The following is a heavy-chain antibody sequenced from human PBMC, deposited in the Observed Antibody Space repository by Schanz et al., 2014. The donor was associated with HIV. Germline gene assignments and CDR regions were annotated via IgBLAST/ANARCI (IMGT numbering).Heavy chain of an antibody. CDR2: IWYDGSNK. CDR3: ARRSTPGGYYGMDV. V-gene: IGHV3-33*01. Sequence: QVQLVESGGGVVQPGRSLRLSCAASGFTFSSYGMHWVRQAPGKGLEGVAVIWYDGSNKYYADSVKGRFTIYRDNSKNTLYLQMNSLRAEDTAVYYCARRSTPGGYYGMDVWGQGTTVTVSS. J-gene: IGHJ6*02. D-gene: IGHD2-15*01. CDR1: GFTFSSYG.